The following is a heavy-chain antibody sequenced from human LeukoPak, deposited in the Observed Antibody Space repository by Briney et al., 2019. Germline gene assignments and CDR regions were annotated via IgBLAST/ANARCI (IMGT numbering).Heavy chain of an antibody. J-gene: IGHJ4*02. CDR3: AREGCSSWYYYFDY. D-gene: IGHD6-13*01. V-gene: IGHV3-21*01. CDR1: GFTFSSYS. CDR2: ISSSSSYI. Sequence: GGSLRLSCAASGFTFSSYSMSWVRQAPGKGLEWVSSISSSSSYIYYADSVKGRFTISRDNAKNSLYLQMNSLRAEDTAVYYCAREGCSSWYYYFDYWGQGTQVTVSS.